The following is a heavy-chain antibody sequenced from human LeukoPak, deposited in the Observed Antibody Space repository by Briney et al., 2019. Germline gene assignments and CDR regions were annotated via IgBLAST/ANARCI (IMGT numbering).Heavy chain of an antibody. CDR3: ASPEGYYYYYYMDV. V-gene: IGHV4-59*01. Sequence: PSETLSLTRTVSGGSISSYYWSWIRQPPGKGLEWIGYIYYGGSTNYNPSLKSRVTISVDTSKNQFSLKLSSVTAADTAVYYCASPEGYYYYYYMDVWGKGTTVTVSS. CDR2: IYYGGST. J-gene: IGHJ6*03. CDR1: GGSISSYY.